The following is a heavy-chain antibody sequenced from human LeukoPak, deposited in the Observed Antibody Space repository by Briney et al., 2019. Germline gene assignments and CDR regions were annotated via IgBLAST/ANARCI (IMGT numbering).Heavy chain of an antibody. Sequence: SVKVSCKAPGGTFSNYAISWVRQAPGQGLEWMGGIIPLFGTANYAQKFQGRVTITTDESTSTAYMELSSLRSEDTAVYYCARSYGSGSYYLYYYYYMDVWGKGTTVTVSS. CDR2: IIPLFGTA. J-gene: IGHJ6*03. CDR1: GGTFSNYA. CDR3: ARSYGSGSYYLYYYYYMDV. D-gene: IGHD3-10*01. V-gene: IGHV1-69*05.